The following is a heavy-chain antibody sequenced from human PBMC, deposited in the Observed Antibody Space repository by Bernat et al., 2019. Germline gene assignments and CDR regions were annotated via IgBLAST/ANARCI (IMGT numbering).Heavy chain of an antibody. CDR2: IYYSGST. V-gene: IGHV4-39*01. CDR3: ASPEVEMATIDY. Sequence: QLQLQESGPGLVKPSETLSLTCTVSGGSISSSSYYWGWIRQPPGKGLEWIGSIYYSGSTYYNPSPKSRVTISVDTSKNQFSLKLSSVTAADTAVYYCASPEVEMATIDYWGQGTLVTVSS. J-gene: IGHJ4*02. CDR1: GGSISSSSYY. D-gene: IGHD5-24*01.